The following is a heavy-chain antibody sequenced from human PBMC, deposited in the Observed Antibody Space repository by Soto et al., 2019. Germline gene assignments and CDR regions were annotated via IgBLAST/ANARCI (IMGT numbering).Heavy chain of an antibody. CDR2: INAGNGNT. CDR3: ARDLQADY. Sequence: QVQLVQSGAEVKKPGASMKVSCKASGYTFTSYAMHWVRQAPGQRLEWMGWINAGNGNTKYSKKFQGRVTITRYTSASTAYMELSSLRSEDTAVYYCARDLQADYWGQGTLVTVSS. J-gene: IGHJ4*02. V-gene: IGHV1-3*01. CDR1: GYTFTSYA.